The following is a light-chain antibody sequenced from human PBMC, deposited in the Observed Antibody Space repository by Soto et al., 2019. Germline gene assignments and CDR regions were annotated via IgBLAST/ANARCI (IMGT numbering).Light chain of an antibody. Sequence: EILMTQSPATLSVSPGERATLSCRASQSVSSSYLAWSQQRTGQAPRLLIYETSSRATGIPDRFSGSGSGTDFTLTISRLEPEDFAVYYCHQYGSSPPWTFGQGTKVDIK. J-gene: IGKJ1*01. CDR3: HQYGSSPPWT. V-gene: IGKV3-20*01. CDR2: ETS. CDR1: QSVSSSY.